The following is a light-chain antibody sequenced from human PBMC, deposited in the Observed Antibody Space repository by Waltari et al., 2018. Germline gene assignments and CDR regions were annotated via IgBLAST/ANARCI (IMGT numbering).Light chain of an antibody. CDR1: RANLGSNF. J-gene: IGLJ1*01. Sequence: QSVLTQPPSASATPGQRATSPCSVSRANLGSNFLYWYQQFPQTDPKPLIDRNIRRPSGVPERFSASKSGTSASLVISGVRSEDEAIYYCASWDDSHYVFGPGTKVTVL. CDR3: ASWDDSHYV. CDR2: RNI. V-gene: IGLV1-47*01.